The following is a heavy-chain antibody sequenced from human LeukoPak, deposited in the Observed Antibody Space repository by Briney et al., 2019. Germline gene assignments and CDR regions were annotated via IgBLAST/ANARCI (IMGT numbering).Heavy chain of an antibody. V-gene: IGHV1-46*01. Sequence: ASVKVSCKASGYTFSTYYMHWVRQAPGQGLEWMGIINPSGGSTNYAQKFQGRVTMTRDTSTSTVYMELSSLRSEDTALYYCARVPHYSDSSGYGRAFDIWGQGTMVTVSS. D-gene: IGHD3-22*01. CDR2: INPSGGST. J-gene: IGHJ3*02. CDR1: GYTFSTYY. CDR3: ARVPHYSDSSGYGRAFDI.